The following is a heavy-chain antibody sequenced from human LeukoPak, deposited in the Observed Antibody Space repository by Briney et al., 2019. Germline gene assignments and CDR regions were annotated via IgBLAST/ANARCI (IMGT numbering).Heavy chain of an antibody. J-gene: IGHJ5*02. V-gene: IGHV1-18*01. D-gene: IGHD3-22*01. CDR3: ARDEDYYDSSGLDP. CDR1: GYTFTSYG. CDR2: ISAYNGNT. Sequence: VKVSCKASGYTFTSYGISWVRQAPGQGLEWMGWISAYNGNTNYAQKLQGRVTMTTDTSTSTAYMELRSLRSDDTAVYYCARDEDYYDSSGLDPWGQGTLVTVSS.